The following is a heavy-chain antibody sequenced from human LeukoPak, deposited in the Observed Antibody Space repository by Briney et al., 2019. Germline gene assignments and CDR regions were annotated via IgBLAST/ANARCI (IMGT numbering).Heavy chain of an antibody. D-gene: IGHD1-26*01. CDR3: ARPRSRGSWDAFDI. J-gene: IGHJ3*02. Sequence: GESLKISCKASGYSFTSYWIGWVRQMPGKGLEWMGIVYPADSDVRYSPSFQGQVIISADKSISTAYLQWSSLKASDTAMYYCARPRSRGSWDAFDIWGQGTMVTVSS. CDR1: GYSFTSYW. V-gene: IGHV5-51*01. CDR2: VYPADSDV.